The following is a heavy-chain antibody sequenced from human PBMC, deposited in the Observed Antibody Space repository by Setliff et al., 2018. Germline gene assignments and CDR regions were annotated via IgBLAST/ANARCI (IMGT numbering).Heavy chain of an antibody. CDR1: DDSTMTTNNY. Sequence: SETLSLTCSVSDDSTMTTNNYWGWIRQSPGKGLEWIGSIHHTGTTFYNPSLESRVTISIDTSKKSFSLLLTSVTAADTAVYFCARGGGRYHAASWGQGTMVTVSS. J-gene: IGHJ4*02. D-gene: IGHD1-26*01. V-gene: IGHV4-39*07. CDR3: ARGGGRYHAAS. CDR2: IHHTGTT.